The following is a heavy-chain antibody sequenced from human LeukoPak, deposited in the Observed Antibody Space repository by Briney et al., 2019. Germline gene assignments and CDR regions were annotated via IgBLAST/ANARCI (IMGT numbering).Heavy chain of an antibody. CDR3: ACRGYSYGYPDAFDI. D-gene: IGHD5-18*01. Sequence: PSETLSLTCAVYGGSFSGYYWSWIRQPPGKGLEWIGEINHSGSTNYNPSLKSRVTISVDTSKNQFSLKLSSVTAADTAVYYCACRGYSYGYPDAFDIWGQGTMVTVSS. CDR2: INHSGST. J-gene: IGHJ3*02. V-gene: IGHV4-34*01. CDR1: GGSFSGYY.